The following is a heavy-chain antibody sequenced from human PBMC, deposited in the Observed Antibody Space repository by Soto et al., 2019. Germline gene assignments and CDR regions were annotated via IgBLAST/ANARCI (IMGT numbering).Heavy chain of an antibody. CDR1: GFTFYSYA. Sequence: EVQLLASGGGLVQPGGSLRLSCAASGFTFYSYAMDWVRQAPGKGLEWVSSISARSDNTYYADSVKGRFTISRDHSKSTLYLQVTSLRAEDTAIYYCAQRGDSYYSGMNVWGQGTTVTVSS. CDR3: AQRGDSYYSGMNV. V-gene: IGHV3-23*01. D-gene: IGHD3-16*01. J-gene: IGHJ6*02. CDR2: ISARSDNT.